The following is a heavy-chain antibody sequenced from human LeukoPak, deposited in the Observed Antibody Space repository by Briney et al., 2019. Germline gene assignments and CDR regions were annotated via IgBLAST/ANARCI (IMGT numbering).Heavy chain of an antibody. CDR2: IYHSGST. D-gene: IGHD6-13*01. Sequence: SETLSLTCTVSGYSISSGYYWGWIRQPPGKGLEWIGSIYHSGSTYYNPSLKSRVTISVDTSKNQFSLKLSSVTAADTAVYYCARIGPTISSSRYNYWGQGTLVTVSS. J-gene: IGHJ4*02. CDR3: ARIGPTISSSRYNY. V-gene: IGHV4-38-2*02. CDR1: GYSISSGYY.